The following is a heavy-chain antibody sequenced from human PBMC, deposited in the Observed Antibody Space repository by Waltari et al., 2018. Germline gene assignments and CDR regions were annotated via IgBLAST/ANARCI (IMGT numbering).Heavy chain of an antibody. V-gene: IGHV3-23*01. CDR3: ASFDYYGSGSRGGYYGMDV. J-gene: IGHJ6*02. D-gene: IGHD3-10*01. CDR1: GFTFSSYA. Sequence: EVQMLESGGGLVQPGGSLRLSCAASGFTFSSYAMSWVRQAPGQGLEWVSAVSGGGHSTYYADSVKGRFTISRDNSKNSLYLQMNSLRAEDTAVYYCASFDYYGSGSRGGYYGMDVWGQGTTVTVSS. CDR2: VSGGGHST.